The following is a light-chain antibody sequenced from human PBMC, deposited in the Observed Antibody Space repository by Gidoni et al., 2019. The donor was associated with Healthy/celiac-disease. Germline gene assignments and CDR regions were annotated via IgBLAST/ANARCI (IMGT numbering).Light chain of an antibody. V-gene: IGKV3-11*01. J-gene: IGKJ4*01. CDR1: QSVSSY. Sequence: EIVLTQSPATLSLSPGERATLSCRASQSVSSYLAWYQQKPGQAPRLLIYDASNRATGIPARFSGSGSGTDFTLTISSLEPEDFAVYYCQQRRNWPPTCGGGTKVEIK. CDR2: DAS. CDR3: QQRRNWPPT.